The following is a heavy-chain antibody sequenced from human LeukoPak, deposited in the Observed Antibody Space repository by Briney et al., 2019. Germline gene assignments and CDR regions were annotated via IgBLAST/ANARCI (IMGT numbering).Heavy chain of an antibody. Sequence: SETLSLTCTVSNYSISSGYYWGWIRQPPGKGLEWIGIIYHSGSSYYNPSLKSRVTISVDTSKNQFSLKLNSVTAADTAVYYCARGSYSSGWYDPWGQGTRVTVSS. CDR3: ARGSYSSGWYDP. V-gene: IGHV4-38-2*02. D-gene: IGHD6-19*01. J-gene: IGHJ5*02. CDR2: IYHSGSS. CDR1: NYSISSGYY.